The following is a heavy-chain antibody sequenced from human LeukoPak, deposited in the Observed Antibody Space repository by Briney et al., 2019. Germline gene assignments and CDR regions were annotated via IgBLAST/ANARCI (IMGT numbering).Heavy chain of an antibody. CDR3: ARGTATHQYSFDY. J-gene: IGHJ4*02. V-gene: IGHV3-30*02. Sequence: GGPRRPPLEAPGSPSSNYGMPWVRQPPAKGLEWVPLTRYDKSDIYYVDSVKGRFTISRDNSKNILYLQMNSLRAEDTAVYFCARGTATHQYSFDYWGQGTLVTVSS. CDR1: GSPSSNYG. CDR2: TRYDKSDI. D-gene: IGHD2-2*01.